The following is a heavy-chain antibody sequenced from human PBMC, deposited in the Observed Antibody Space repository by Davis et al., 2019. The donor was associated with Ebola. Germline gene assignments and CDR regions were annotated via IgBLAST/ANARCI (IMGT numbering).Heavy chain of an antibody. V-gene: IGHV4-61*09. Sequence: TLSLTCTVSGGSISSDSYYWSWIRQPAGKGLEWIGHIYTSGRTNYNPSLKSRVIISVDTSKNQFSLKLSSVTAADTAVYYCARAFCIGGICLMDYYGMDVWGQGTTVTVSS. CDR2: IYTSGRT. CDR1: GGSISSDSYY. J-gene: IGHJ6*02. CDR3: ARAFCIGGICLMDYYGMDV. D-gene: IGHD2-8*02.